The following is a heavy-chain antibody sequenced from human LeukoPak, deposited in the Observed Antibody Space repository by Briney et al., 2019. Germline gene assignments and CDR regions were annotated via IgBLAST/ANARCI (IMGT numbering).Heavy chain of an antibody. Sequence: GGSLRLSCAASGFTFSSYAMSWVRQAPGKGLEWVSAISGSGGSTYYADSVKGRFTISRDNSKNTLYLQMNSLRAEDTAVYYCAKRSAAAGTLFGSYHPYYFDYWGQGTLVTVSS. CDR2: ISGSGGST. CDR1: GFTFSSYA. D-gene: IGHD6-13*01. J-gene: IGHJ4*02. V-gene: IGHV3-23*01. CDR3: AKRSAAAGTLFGSYHPYYFDY.